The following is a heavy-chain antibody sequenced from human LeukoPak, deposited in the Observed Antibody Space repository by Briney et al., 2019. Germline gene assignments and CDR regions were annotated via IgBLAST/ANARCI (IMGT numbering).Heavy chain of an antibody. D-gene: IGHD6-13*01. Sequence: GGSLRLSCTVSGFTFSTYAMHWVRQAPGKGLEWVAVISYDGSNKYYTDSVKGRFTISRDNSKNTLYLQMNSLRPEDTAVYYCARDESAAAAAGSGGDYWGQGSLVTVSS. CDR3: ARDESAAAAAGSGGDY. V-gene: IGHV3-30*04. J-gene: IGHJ4*02. CDR1: GFTFSTYA. CDR2: ISYDGSNK.